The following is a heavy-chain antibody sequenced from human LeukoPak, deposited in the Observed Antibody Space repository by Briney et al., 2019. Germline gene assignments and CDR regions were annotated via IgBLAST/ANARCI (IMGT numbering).Heavy chain of an antibody. CDR2: IYYSGST. D-gene: IGHD6-19*01. J-gene: IGHJ4*02. Sequence: PSETLSLACTVSGGSISSYYWSRIRQPPGKGLEWIGYIYYSGSTNYNPSLKSRVTISVDTSKNQFSLKLSSVTAADTAVYYCAREGIAVAGSIDYWGQGTLVTVSS. V-gene: IGHV4-59*01. CDR3: AREGIAVAGSIDY. CDR1: GGSISSYY.